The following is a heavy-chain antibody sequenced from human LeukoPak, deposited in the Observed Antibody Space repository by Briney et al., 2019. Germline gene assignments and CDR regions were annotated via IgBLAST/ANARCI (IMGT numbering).Heavy chain of an antibody. CDR1: GFTFSDAW. Sequence: PGGSLRLSCAASGFTFSDAWMTWVRQAPGKGLEWVGRTKRKTDGGTTDYAAPVKGRFTISRDDSKNTLYLQMNRLKTEDTAVYYCTSTLVLRGQGTLVTVSS. CDR3: TSTLVL. V-gene: IGHV3-15*01. CDR2: TKRKTDGGTT. J-gene: IGHJ4*02. D-gene: IGHD5/OR15-5a*01.